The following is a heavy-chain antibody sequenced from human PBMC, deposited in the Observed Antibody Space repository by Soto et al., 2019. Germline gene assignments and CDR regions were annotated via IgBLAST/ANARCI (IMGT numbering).Heavy chain of an antibody. J-gene: IGHJ3*02. V-gene: IGHV3-23*01. CDR3: AGVYGDFAFDAFDI. CDR1: GFTFSSYA. Sequence: PGGSLRLSCAASGFTFSSYAMSWVRQAPGKGLEWVSAISGSGGSTYYADSVKGRFTLSRDNSKNMLYLQMNSLRAEDTAVYFCAGVYGDFAFDAFDIWGQGTMVTVSS. D-gene: IGHD4-17*01. CDR2: ISGSGGST.